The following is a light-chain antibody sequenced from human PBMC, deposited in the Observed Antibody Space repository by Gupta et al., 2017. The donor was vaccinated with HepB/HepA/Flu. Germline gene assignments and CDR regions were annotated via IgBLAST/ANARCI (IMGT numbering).Light chain of an antibody. Sequence: QSAMPQPASVSGSPCPSSTTSCTVTSSDVGGYNHVSWYQQQPGKAPKFIIYDVSNRPSGVSKRFSGSQSGNTASLTISGLQAEEEAVYYCSSYTSSSTRVFGGGTKFTVL. V-gene: IGLV2-14*03. CDR1: SSDVGGYNH. J-gene: IGLJ3*02. CDR2: DVS. CDR3: SSYTSSSTRV.